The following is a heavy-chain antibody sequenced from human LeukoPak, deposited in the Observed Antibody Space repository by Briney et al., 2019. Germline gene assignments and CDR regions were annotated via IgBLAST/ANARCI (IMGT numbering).Heavy chain of an antibody. CDR3: ARASGIAAADDAFDI. CDR1: GYTFTGYY. Sequence: GASVKVSCKASGYTFTGYYMHWVRQAPGQGLEWMGWINPNSGGTNYAQKFQGWVTMTRDTSISTAYMELSRLRSDDTAVYYCARASGIAAADDAFDIWGQGTMVTVSS. V-gene: IGHV1-2*04. D-gene: IGHD6-13*01. CDR2: INPNSGGT. J-gene: IGHJ3*02.